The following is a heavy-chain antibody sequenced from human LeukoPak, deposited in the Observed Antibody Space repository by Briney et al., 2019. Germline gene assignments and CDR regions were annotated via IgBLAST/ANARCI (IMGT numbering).Heavy chain of an antibody. J-gene: IGHJ5*01. D-gene: IGHD6-6*01. CDR3: VKTSQYSSNWYDY. CDR1: GFTFGSHA. V-gene: IGHV3-23*01. Sequence: PGGSLRLSCATSGFTFGSHAMSWVRQAPGKGLEWVSSISAGGGGTSYADSVKGRITISRDNSKNTVYLQMNSLRAEDTAVYFCVKTSQYSSNWYDYWGQGTLVTVSS. CDR2: ISAGGGGT.